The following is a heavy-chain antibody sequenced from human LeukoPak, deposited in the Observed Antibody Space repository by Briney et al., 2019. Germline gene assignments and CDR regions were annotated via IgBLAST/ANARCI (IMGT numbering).Heavy chain of an antibody. Sequence: PGGSLRLSCAASGFTFSSYSMNWVRQAPGKGLGWVSSISSSSSYIYYADSVKGRFTISRDNAKNSLYLQMNSLRAEDTAVYYCARDLRTGPGDGMDVWGQGTTVTVSS. CDR1: GFTFSSYS. J-gene: IGHJ6*02. CDR2: ISSSSSYI. D-gene: IGHD3/OR15-3a*01. CDR3: ARDLRTGPGDGMDV. V-gene: IGHV3-21*01.